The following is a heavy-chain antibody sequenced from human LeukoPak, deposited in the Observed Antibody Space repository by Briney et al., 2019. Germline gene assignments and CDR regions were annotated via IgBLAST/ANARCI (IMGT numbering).Heavy chain of an antibody. CDR1: GGSISSGDYY. D-gene: IGHD3-22*01. CDR2: TYYSGST. V-gene: IGHV4-30-4*01. CDR3: ARPYYYDSRIDP. Sequence: SQTLSLTCTVSGGSISSGDYYWSWIRQPPGKGLEWIGYTYYSGSTYYNPSLKNRVSISVDTSKNQFSLNLSSVTAADTAVFYCARPYYYDSRIDPWGQGTLVTVSS. J-gene: IGHJ5*02.